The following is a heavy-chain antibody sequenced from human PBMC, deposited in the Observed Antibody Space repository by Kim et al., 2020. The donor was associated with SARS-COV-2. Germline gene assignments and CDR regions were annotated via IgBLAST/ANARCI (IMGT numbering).Heavy chain of an antibody. D-gene: IGHD3-3*01. Sequence: SETLSLTWTVSGGSISSGGYYWSWIRQHRGKGLEWIGYIYYSGSIYYNPSLKSRVTITVDTSKYQFSLKLNSVTAADTAVYYCAKAMGIKIFGVVIVHWFDPWGEGTLVSLS. CDR2: IYYSGSI. CDR3: AKAMGIKIFGVVIVHWFDP. J-gene: IGHJ5*02. CDR1: GGSISSGGYY. V-gene: IGHV4-31*02.